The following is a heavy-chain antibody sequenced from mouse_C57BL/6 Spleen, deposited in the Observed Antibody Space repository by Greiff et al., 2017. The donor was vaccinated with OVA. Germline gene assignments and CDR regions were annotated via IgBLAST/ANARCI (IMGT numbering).Heavy chain of an antibody. CDR2: IYPRSGNT. CDR3: ARIDYGGGYAMDY. D-gene: IGHD2-4*01. Sequence: VQLQQSGAELARPGASVKLSCKASGYTFTSYGISWVKQRTGQGLEWIGEIYPRSGNTYYNEKFKGKATLTADKSSSTAYMELRSLTSEDSAVYFCARIDYGGGYAMDYWGQGTSVTVSS. CDR1: GYTFTSYG. J-gene: IGHJ4*01. V-gene: IGHV1-81*01.